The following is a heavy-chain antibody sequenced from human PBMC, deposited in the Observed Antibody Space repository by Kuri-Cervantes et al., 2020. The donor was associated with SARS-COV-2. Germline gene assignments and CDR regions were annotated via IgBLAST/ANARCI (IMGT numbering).Heavy chain of an antibody. CDR3: ARSSSGSYSSFLDY. CDR2: ISGSSSYI. V-gene: IGHV3-21*01. CDR1: GFTFSTYS. D-gene: IGHD1-26*01. J-gene: IGHJ4*02. Sequence: GGSLRLSCAASGFTFSTYSMSWVRQAPGEGLEWVSSISGSSSYIYYADSVKGRFTTSRDNAKNSLYLQMNSLRAEDTAVYYCARSSSGSYSSFLDYWGQGTLVTVSS.